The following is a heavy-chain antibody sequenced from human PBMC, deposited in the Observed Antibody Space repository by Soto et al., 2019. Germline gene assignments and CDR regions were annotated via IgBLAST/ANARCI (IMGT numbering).Heavy chain of an antibody. CDR1: GFTFSNAW. CDR2: IKSKTDGGTT. CDR3: TTEGGFGELFRSYYYGMDV. D-gene: IGHD3-10*01. J-gene: IGHJ6*02. V-gene: IGHV3-15*07. Sequence: GGSLRLSCAASGFTFSNAWMNWVRQAPGKGLEWVGRIKSKTDGGTTDYAAPVKGRFTISRDDSKNTLYLQMNSLKTEDTAVYYCTTEGGFGELFRSYYYGMDVWGQGTTVTVSS.